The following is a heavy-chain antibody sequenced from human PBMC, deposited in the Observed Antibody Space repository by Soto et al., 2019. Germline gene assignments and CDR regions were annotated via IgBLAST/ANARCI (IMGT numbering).Heavy chain of an antibody. D-gene: IGHD5-12*01. CDR3: AHIDGGYELIYFDF. V-gene: IGHV2-5*01. Sequence: KESGPTLVKPTQTLTLTCTFSGFSFTTAGVAVGWIRQTPGGALEWLTLIYYNDDRRFSPSLKTRLTITGDTSKNQVVLSLTNVDPGDTATYFCAHIDGGYELIYFDFWGKGIPVTVSS. J-gene: IGHJ4*02. CDR2: IYYNDDR. CDR1: GFSFTTAGVA.